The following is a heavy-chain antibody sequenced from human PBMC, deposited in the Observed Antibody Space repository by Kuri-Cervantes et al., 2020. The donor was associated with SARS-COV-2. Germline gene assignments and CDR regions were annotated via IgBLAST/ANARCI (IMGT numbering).Heavy chain of an antibody. V-gene: IGHV3-74*01. Sequence: ETLSLTCAAPGFTFSGHWIHWVRQAPGKGLVWVSRINPDGSYTNNADSVKGRFTLSRDNAKNSLYLQMNSLRAEDTAVYYCAGGLQHYGMDVWGQGTTVTVSS. CDR2: INPDGSYT. D-gene: IGHD5-12*01. J-gene: IGHJ6*02. CDR1: GFTFSGHW. CDR3: AGGLQHYGMDV.